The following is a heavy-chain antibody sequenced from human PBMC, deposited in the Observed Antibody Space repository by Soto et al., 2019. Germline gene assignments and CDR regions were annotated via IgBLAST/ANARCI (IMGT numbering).Heavy chain of an antibody. Sequence: SETLSLTCTVSGGSISSGNYYWSWIRQPPGKGLEWIGFISYSGTTHYSASLRSRVSISVDTSKNQFSLKLSSVAAADTAVYYCARTYFDWLLSGRSWFEPWGQGTLVTVSS. CDR2: ISYSGTT. D-gene: IGHD3-9*01. CDR3: ARTYFDWLLSGRSWFEP. J-gene: IGHJ5*02. V-gene: IGHV4-30-4*01. CDR1: GGSISSGNYY.